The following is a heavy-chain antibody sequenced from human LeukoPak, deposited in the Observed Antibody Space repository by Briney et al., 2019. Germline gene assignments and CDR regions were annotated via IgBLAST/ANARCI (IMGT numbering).Heavy chain of an antibody. CDR2: IYTSGST. Sequence: SETLSLTCTVSGGSISSGSYYWSWIRQPAGKGLEWIGRIYTSGSTNYNPSLKSRVTISVDTSKNQFSLKLSSVTAADTAVYYCARAGWSGYLGAIDYWAREPWSPSPQ. CDR3: ARAGWSGYLGAIDY. J-gene: IGHJ4*02. V-gene: IGHV4-61*02. D-gene: IGHD3-3*01. CDR1: GGSISSGSYY.